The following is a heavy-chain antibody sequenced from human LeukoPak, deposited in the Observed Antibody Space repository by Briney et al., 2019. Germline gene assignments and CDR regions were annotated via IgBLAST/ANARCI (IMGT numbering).Heavy chain of an antibody. CDR1: GYSFTSYW. CDR2: IYPGDSDT. D-gene: IGHD5-24*01. Sequence: GESLKISCKGSGYSFTSYWIGWVRQMPGKGLEWMGIIYPGDSDTSYSPSFQGQVTISADKSISTAYLQWSSLKASDTAMYYCATVEMATIGRIDYWGQGTLVTVSS. V-gene: IGHV5-51*01. CDR3: ATVEMATIGRIDY. J-gene: IGHJ4*02.